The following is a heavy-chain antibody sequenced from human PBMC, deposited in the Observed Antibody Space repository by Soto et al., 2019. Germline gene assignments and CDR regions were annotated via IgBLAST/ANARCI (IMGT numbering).Heavy chain of an antibody. CDR1: GGSISSYY. V-gene: IGHV4-59*01. J-gene: IGHJ6*02. CDR2: IYYSGST. CDR3: ARVGVYCISTSCPRYYYYGMDV. Sequence: PSETLSLTCTVSGGSISSYYWSWIRQPPGKGLELIGYIYYSGSTNYNPSLKSRVTISVDTSKNQFSLKLSSVTAADTAVYYCARVGVYCISTSCPRYYYYGMDVWGQGTTVTVS. D-gene: IGHD2-2*01.